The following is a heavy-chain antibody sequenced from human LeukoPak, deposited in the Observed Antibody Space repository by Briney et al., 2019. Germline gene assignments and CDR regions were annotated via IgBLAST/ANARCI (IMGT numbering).Heavy chain of an antibody. D-gene: IGHD1-7*01. CDR1: GFTFSSYW. CDR2: IKQDGSEK. Sequence: PGGSLRLSCAASGFTFSSYWMSWVRQAPGKGLEWVANIKQDGSEKYYVDSVKGRFTISRDNAKNSLYLQMNSLRAEDTAVYYCARDPGITGTTAPAYYFDYWGQGTLDTVSS. CDR3: ARDPGITGTTAPAYYFDY. J-gene: IGHJ4*02. V-gene: IGHV3-7*01.